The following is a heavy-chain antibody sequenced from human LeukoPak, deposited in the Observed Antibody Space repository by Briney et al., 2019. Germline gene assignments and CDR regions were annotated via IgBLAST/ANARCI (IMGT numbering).Heavy chain of an antibody. CDR1: GKTLSDLS. Sequence: ASVKVSCKVSGKTLSDLSIHWLRQPPGKGLEWLGGSDPEDGGRIYAQMFQGRVTMTEDTSIDTAYMELNSLRSEDTAVYYCATGFTTMAVDYFDYWGQGTLVTVSP. J-gene: IGHJ4*02. CDR3: ATGFTTMAVDYFDY. CDR2: SDPEDGGR. D-gene: IGHD5-18*01. V-gene: IGHV1-24*01.